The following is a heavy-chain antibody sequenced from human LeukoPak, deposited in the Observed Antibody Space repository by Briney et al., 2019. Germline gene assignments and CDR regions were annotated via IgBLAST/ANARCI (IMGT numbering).Heavy chain of an antibody. CDR1: GFTFDDYG. J-gene: IGHJ6*03. V-gene: IGHV3-20*04. CDR2: INWNGGST. Sequence: AGGSLRLSCGASGFTFDDYGMSWVRQAPGKGLEWVSGINWNGGSTGYAESVKGRFTISRDNAKNSLYLQMNSLRAEDTALYYCARYLRKLYGGGGDYYFYMDVWGKGTTVTVSS. D-gene: IGHD3-10*02. CDR3: ARYLRKLYGGGGDYYFYMDV.